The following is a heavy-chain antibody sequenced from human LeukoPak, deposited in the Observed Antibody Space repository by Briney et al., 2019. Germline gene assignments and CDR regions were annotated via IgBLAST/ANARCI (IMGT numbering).Heavy chain of an antibody. CDR2: IKQDGSEK. J-gene: IGHJ4*02. Sequence: GSLRLSCEASGFSISSSWMTWVRQAPGKGLEWVANIKQDGSEKFSVDSVKGRFTISRDNAQNSLHLQMNSLRAEDTGVYYCARGSHISGWIYDYWGQGTLVTVSA. V-gene: IGHV3-7*01. CDR3: ARGSHISGWIYDY. D-gene: IGHD6-19*01. CDR1: GFSISSSW.